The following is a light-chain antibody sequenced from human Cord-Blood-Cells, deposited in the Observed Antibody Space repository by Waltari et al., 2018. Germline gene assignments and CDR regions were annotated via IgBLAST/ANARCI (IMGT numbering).Light chain of an antibody. CDR2: DVS. Sequence: QSALPQPASASGSPGQSITIPCTGTSSDVGGYNYVSWYQPHPSNTRTLLIYDVSNRPSGVSKRFSGAKSVNSAALTMSGRQADGEAYYYCSTYTSSSAYVVFGGGTKLSVL. CDR1: SSDVGGYNY. CDR3: STYTSSSAYVV. V-gene: IGLV2-14*01. J-gene: IGLJ2*01.